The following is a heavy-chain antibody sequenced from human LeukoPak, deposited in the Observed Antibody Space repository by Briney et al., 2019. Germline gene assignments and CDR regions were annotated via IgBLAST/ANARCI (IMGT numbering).Heavy chain of an antibody. D-gene: IGHD1-26*01. V-gene: IGHV1-18*04. Sequence: GATVTVTCTASGYTFTSYGISWVRQAPGQGLEWMGWISAYNGNTNYAQKLQGRVTMTTDTSTSTAYVELRSLRSDDTAVYSCASERGKNWGQGTLVTVSS. CDR1: GYTFTSYG. J-gene: IGHJ4*02. CDR2: ISAYNGNT. CDR3: ASERGKN.